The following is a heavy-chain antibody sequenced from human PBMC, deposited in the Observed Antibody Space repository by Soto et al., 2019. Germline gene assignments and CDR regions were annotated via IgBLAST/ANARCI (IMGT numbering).Heavy chain of an antibody. CDR1: GFTFSSYA. V-gene: IGHV3-23*01. D-gene: IGHD6-19*01. CDR3: AKTANGWCRAFDI. CDR2: ISGSGGTT. Sequence: EVQLLESGGGLVQPGGSLRLSCAASGFTFSSYAMSWVRQAPGKGLEWVSAISGSGGTTYYADSVKGRFTFSRDTSKNTLYLQMNSLRAEDTAVYYCAKTANGWCRAFDIWGQGTMVTVSS. J-gene: IGHJ3*02.